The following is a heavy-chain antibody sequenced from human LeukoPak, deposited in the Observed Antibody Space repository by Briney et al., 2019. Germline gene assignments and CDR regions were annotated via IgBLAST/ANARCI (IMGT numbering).Heavy chain of an antibody. J-gene: IGHJ5*02. Sequence: GGSLRLSCAASGFTLSNYPMGWVRQAPVKGLEWLSAIGEEKSGSWTKSADSVKGRFTISRDSSENTLYLQMNSLRAEDTAVYYCARVGTGIAVAVCLDPWGQGTLVTVSS. CDR2: IGEEKSGSWT. D-gene: IGHD6-19*01. CDR3: ARVGTGIAVAVCLDP. CDR1: GFTLSNYP. V-gene: IGHV3-23*01.